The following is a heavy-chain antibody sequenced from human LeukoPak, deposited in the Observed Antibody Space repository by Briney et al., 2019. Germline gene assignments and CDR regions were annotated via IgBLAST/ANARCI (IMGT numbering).Heavy chain of an antibody. V-gene: IGHV4-34*01. CDR2: INHSGST. J-gene: IGHJ5*02. CDR3: ARGSSGWYQSFNWFDP. Sequence: SETLSLTCAVYGGSFSGYYWSWIRQPAGKGLEWIGEINHSGSTNYNPSLKSRVTISVDTSKNQFSLKLSSVTAADTAVYYCARGSSGWYQSFNWFDPWGQGTLVTVSS. D-gene: IGHD6-19*01. CDR1: GGSFSGYY.